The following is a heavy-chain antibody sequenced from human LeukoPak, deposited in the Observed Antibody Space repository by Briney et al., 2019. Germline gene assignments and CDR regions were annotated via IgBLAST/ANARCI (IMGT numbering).Heavy chain of an antibody. V-gene: IGHV4-34*01. CDR2: INHSGST. CDR3: ARKRFETYYDILTGYYHHYFDY. D-gene: IGHD3-9*01. CDR1: GGSFSGYY. Sequence: PSETLSLTCAVYGGSFSGYYWSWIRQPPGKGLEWIGEINHSGSTNYNPSLKSRVTISVDTSKNQFSLKLSSVTAADTAVYYCARKRFETYYDILTGYYHHYFDYWGQGTLVTVSS. J-gene: IGHJ4*02.